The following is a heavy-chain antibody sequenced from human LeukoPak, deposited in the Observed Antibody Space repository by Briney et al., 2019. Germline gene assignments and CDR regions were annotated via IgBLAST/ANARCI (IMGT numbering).Heavy chain of an antibody. CDR1: GFPFSSYA. V-gene: IGHV3-23*01. Sequence: GGSLRLSCAASGFPFSSYAMNWVRQAPGKGLEWVSDISGSGDTTYYADSVKGRFTISRDNSKNTLHLEMNGLRAEDTALYYCAKDSDSSGRRGGDYWGQGTLVTVSS. CDR3: AKDSDSSGRRGGDY. D-gene: IGHD6-19*01. CDR2: ISGSGDTT. J-gene: IGHJ4*02.